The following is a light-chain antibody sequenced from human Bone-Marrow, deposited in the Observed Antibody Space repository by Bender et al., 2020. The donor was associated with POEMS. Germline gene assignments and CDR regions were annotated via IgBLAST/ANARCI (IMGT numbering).Light chain of an antibody. Sequence: QSALTQPPSVSGSPGQSVTISCTGTSSDIGDYDRVSWYQQPPGTAPKLLIYEVNYRPSGVPDRFSGTKSGNTASLTISWLQAEDEAYYYCSTYTSSSTWVFGGGTKLTVL. V-gene: IGLV2-18*02. CDR1: SSDIGDYDR. CDR3: STYTSSSTWV. CDR2: EVN. J-gene: IGLJ3*02.